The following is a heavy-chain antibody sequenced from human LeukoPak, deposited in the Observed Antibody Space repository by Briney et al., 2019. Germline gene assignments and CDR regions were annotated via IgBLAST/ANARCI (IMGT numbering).Heavy chain of an antibody. V-gene: IGHV3-11*01. CDR3: ARDQVDYYDSSGPRLGDY. D-gene: IGHD3-22*01. J-gene: IGHJ4*02. Sequence: GGSLRLSCAASGFTFSDYYMSWIRQAPGKGLEWVSYISSSGSTIYYADSVKGRFTISRDNAKNSLYLQMNSLRAEDTAVYYCARDQVDYYDSSGPRLGDYWGQGTLVTVSS. CDR2: ISSSGSTI. CDR1: GFTFSDYY.